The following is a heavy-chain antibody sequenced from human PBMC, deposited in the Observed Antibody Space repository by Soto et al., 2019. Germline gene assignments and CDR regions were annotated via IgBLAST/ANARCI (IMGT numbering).Heavy chain of an antibody. Sequence: ASVKVSCKASGGTFSSYAISWVRQAPGQGLEWMGGIIPIFGTANYAQKFQGRVTITADESTSTAYMELSSLRSEDTAVYYCARDLRRVVVAATYYYYYGMDVWGQGTTVTVSS. CDR1: GGTFSSYA. V-gene: IGHV1-69*01. D-gene: IGHD2-15*01. CDR3: ARDLRRVVVAATYYYYYGMDV. CDR2: IIPIFGTA. J-gene: IGHJ6*02.